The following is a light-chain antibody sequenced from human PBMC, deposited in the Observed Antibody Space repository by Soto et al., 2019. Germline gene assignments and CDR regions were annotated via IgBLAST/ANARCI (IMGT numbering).Light chain of an antibody. CDR1: QSVLYNSDNKNY. J-gene: IGKJ4*01. Sequence: DIVRTQSPVSLAVSLGERATINCKPSQSVLYNSDNKNYLAWYQQKPGQPPKLLIYWASTRDSGVPDRFSGSGSGADFTLTISSLQAEDVAVYYCQHYYTTLSFGGGTKVEIK. V-gene: IGKV4-1*01. CDR2: WAS. CDR3: QHYYTTLS.